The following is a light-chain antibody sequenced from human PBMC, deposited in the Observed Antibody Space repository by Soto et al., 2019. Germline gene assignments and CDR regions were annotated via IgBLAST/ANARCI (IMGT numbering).Light chain of an antibody. Sequence: DIQMTQSPSSLSASVGDRVTITCRASQSISSYLNWYQQKXXXAPKLLIYAASSLQSGVPSRFSXSGSGXDXTLTISSLQPEDFATYYCQQSYSTPLTFGGGTKVEIK. J-gene: IGKJ4*01. CDR3: QQSYSTPLT. CDR1: QSISSY. V-gene: IGKV1-39*01. CDR2: AAS.